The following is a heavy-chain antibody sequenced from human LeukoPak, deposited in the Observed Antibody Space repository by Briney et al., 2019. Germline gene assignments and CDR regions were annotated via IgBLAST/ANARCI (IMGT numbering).Heavy chain of an antibody. D-gene: IGHD3-10*01. CDR2: VYYSSTT. Sequence: SETLSLTCTVSGGSISSYYWSWIRQAPEKGLEWIGFVYYSSTTQYNPSLKSRVTISLDTSKKQFSLNLNSVTAADTAVYYCVGYRPMENWFDPWGQGILVTVSS. CDR1: GGSISSYY. J-gene: IGHJ5*02. CDR3: VGYRPMENWFDP. V-gene: IGHV4-59*08.